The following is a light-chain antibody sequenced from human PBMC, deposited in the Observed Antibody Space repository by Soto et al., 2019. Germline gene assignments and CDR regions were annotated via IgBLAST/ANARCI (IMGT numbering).Light chain of an antibody. J-gene: IGLJ3*02. CDR3: QSYDSSLSGWV. V-gene: IGLV1-40*01. Sequence: QAVVTQPPSVSGAPGQRVTLSCTGSSSNIGARYDVHWYQQLPGTAPKLLIYANSNRPSGVPDRFSGSKSGTSASLAITGLQAEDDADYYCQSYDSSLSGWVFGGGTKLTVL. CDR1: SSNIGARYD. CDR2: ANS.